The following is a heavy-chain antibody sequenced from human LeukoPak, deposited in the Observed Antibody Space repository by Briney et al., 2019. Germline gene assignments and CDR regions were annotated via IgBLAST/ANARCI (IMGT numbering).Heavy chain of an antibody. V-gene: IGHV4-39*07. CDR1: GGSISTSNYY. CDR2: IFYSGST. J-gene: IGHJ5*02. Sequence: PSETLSLTCTVSGGSISTSNYYWGWIRQPPGKGLEWIGNIFYSGSTYYSPSLKSRVTISLDTSRNQFSLKLSSVTAADTAVYYCARPEASPGWAVAGSGWFDPWGQGTLVTVSS. CDR3: ARPEASPGWAVAGSGWFDP. D-gene: IGHD6-19*01.